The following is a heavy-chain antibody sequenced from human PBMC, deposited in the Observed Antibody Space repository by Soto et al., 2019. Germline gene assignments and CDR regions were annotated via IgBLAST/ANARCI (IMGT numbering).Heavy chain of an antibody. CDR2: LNPSGGST. Sequence: ASVKVSCKASGYTFTSYYMHCVRQAPGQGLEWMGMLNPSGGSTSYAQKFQGRVTMTRDTSTSTVDMELSSLRSEDTAVYYCARDHPLGLGPKRDFDYWGQGTLVTVSS. J-gene: IGHJ4*02. CDR3: ARDHPLGLGPKRDFDY. V-gene: IGHV1-46*01. CDR1: GYTFTSYY. D-gene: IGHD2-8*02.